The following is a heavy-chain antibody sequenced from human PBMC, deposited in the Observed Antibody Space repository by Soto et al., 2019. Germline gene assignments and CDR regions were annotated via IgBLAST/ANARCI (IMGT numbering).Heavy chain of an antibody. V-gene: IGHV1-69*01. D-gene: IGHD3-10*01. Sequence: QAHLAKSGAEVKRPGSSVSVSCKASGGTFNSYGISWVRQAPGQGLDWMGVIIPLYGTVNYEQKFNGRISITADETTSTAYTVLNSLRSDDTAVYYCARGRVIRGVIPSHFGLWVQVTLVTVSS. J-gene: IGHJ4*02. CDR1: GGTFNSYG. CDR3: ARGRVIRGVIPSHFGL. CDR2: IIPLYGTV.